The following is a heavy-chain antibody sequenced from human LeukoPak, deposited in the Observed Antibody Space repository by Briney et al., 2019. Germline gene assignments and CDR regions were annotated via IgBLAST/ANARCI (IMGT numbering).Heavy chain of an antibody. CDR1: GFTFSDYY. Sequence: GGSLRLSCAASGFTFSDYYMSWIRQAPGEGLEWVSYISSSGSTIYYADSVKGRFTISRDNAKNSLYLQMNSLRAEDTAVYYCARVTGSGSSPLDYWDQGTLVTVSS. V-gene: IGHV3-11*01. CDR2: ISSSGSTI. D-gene: IGHD3-10*01. CDR3: ARVTGSGSSPLDY. J-gene: IGHJ4*02.